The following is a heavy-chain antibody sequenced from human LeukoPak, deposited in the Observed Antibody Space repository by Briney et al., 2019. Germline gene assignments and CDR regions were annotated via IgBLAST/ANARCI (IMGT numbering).Heavy chain of an antibody. J-gene: IGHJ6*02. Sequence: SETLSLTCTVSGGSISSGGYYWGWIRQPPGKGLEWIGSIYHSGSTYYNPSLKSRITISVDTSKNQFSLKLSSVTAADTAVYYCAREDREDYYYGMDVWGQGTTVTVSS. CDR3: AREDREDYYYGMDV. CDR2: IYHSGST. V-gene: IGHV4-39*07. CDR1: GGSISSGGYY.